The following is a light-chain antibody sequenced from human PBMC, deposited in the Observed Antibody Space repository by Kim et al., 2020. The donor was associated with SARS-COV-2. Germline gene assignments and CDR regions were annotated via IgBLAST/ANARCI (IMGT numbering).Light chain of an antibody. CDR1: QSVSSN. J-gene: IGKJ4*01. CDR3: QQYNNWPPIT. V-gene: IGKV3-15*01. Sequence: SPGERATLTCRASQSVSSNVAWYQQKPGQAPRLLIYGASARATGIPARFSGSGSGTEFTLTITSLQSEDFAVYYCQQYNNWPPITFGGGTQVEIK. CDR2: GAS.